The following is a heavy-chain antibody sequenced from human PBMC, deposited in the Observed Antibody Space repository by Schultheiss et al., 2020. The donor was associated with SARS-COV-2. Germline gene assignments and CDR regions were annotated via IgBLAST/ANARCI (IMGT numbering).Heavy chain of an antibody. J-gene: IGHJ4*02. CDR2: IWYDGSNK. CDR3: AKEGPEEEFDN. Sequence: GGSLRLSCAASGFTFSSYGMHWVRQAPGKGLEWVAVIWYDGSNKYYADSVKGRFIISRDNAKNSLYLQMNSLRAEDTAVYYCAKEGPEEEFDNWGQGTLVTVSS. V-gene: IGHV3-33*03. CDR1: GFTFSSYG.